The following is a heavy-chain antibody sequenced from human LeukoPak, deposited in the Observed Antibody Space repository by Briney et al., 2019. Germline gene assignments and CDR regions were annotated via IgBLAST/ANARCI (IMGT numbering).Heavy chain of an antibody. CDR3: AHTSVAVISQNYFDY. J-gene: IGHJ4*02. V-gene: IGHV3-23*01. CDR2: ISGSGGST. D-gene: IGHD3-22*01. Sequence: GGSLRLSCAASGFTFSSYGMSWVRQAPGKGLEWVSAISGSGGSTYYADSVKGRFTISRDNSQNTPYLQMNSLRAEDTAVYYCAHTSVAVISQNYFDYWGQGTLVTVSS. CDR1: GFTFSSYG.